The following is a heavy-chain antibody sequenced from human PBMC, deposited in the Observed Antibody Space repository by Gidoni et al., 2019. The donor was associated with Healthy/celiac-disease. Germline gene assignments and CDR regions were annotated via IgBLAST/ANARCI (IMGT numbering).Heavy chain of an antibody. CDR2: IIPIFGTA. CDR1: GGTFSSYA. Sequence: QVQLVQSMAAVQEPASSVEVSCTASGGTFSSYALSWGRQAPGQGLEWLGGIIPIFGTANYAKKFQGRVPIPAEESTSTADTELSSLRSEDTEVYYCARDDSSGYAYWGQGTLVTVSS. CDR3: ARDDSSGYAY. D-gene: IGHD3-22*01. V-gene: IGHV1-69*01. J-gene: IGHJ4*02.